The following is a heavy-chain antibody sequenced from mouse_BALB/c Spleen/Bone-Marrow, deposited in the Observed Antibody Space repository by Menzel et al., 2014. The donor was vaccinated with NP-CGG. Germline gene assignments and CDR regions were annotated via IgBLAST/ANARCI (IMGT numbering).Heavy chain of an antibody. D-gene: IGHD2-4*01. CDR3: ARHAYYDQTEVSFVY. V-gene: IGHV5-9-2*01. CDR1: GFSFNSYG. J-gene: IGHJ3*01. CDR2: ISGGGSYT. Sequence: EVKLMESGGGLVKSGGSLKLSCAAFGFSFNSYGMSWVRQTPEKRLEWVATISGGGSYTFYPDSVKGRFTISRDNAKNNLYPQLSSLRSEDTALYYCARHAYYDQTEVSFVYWGQGTLVTVSA.